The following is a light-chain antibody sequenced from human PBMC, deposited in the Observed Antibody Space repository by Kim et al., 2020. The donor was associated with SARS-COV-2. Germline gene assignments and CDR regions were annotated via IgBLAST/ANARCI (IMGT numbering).Light chain of an antibody. CDR3: EPWDSKPRL. CDR2: LEVGGAS. Sequence: KLACALSSGQSNYFIPWHQQQQGKAPRDLLKLEVGGASNGGSGVPDRFSGSSSGADLNLTIPNLQSEDEADYYCEPWDSKPRLFGGGTQLTVL. CDR1: SGQSNYF. V-gene: IGLV4-60*03. J-gene: IGLJ3*02.